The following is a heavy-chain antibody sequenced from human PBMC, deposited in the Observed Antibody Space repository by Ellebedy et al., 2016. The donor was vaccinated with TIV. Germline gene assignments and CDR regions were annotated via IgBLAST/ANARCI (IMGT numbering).Heavy chain of an antibody. D-gene: IGHD5-12*01. CDR3: ARVGYSPYDTPDS. V-gene: IGHV4-4*08. Sequence: MPSETLSLTCTVSGGSISSYYWSWIRQPPGRGLEWIGYIYSSGTTRYNPSLKSRVIISLDTSKNQFSLNVTSVTAADTAVYFCARVGYSPYDTPDSWGQGALVTVSS. CDR1: GGSISSYY. J-gene: IGHJ4*02. CDR2: IYSSGTT.